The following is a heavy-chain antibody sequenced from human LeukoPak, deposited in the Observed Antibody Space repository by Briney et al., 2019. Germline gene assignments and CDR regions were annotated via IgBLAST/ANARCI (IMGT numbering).Heavy chain of an antibody. CDR1: GGTFSSYA. J-gene: IGHJ4*02. Sequence: ASVKVSCKASGGTFSSYAISWVRQAPGQGLEWMGGIIPIFGTANYAQKFQGRVTITADESTSTAYMELSSLRSEDTAVYYCARVDTAMDGFDYWGQGALVTVSS. D-gene: IGHD5-18*01. V-gene: IGHV1-69*13. CDR2: IIPIFGTA. CDR3: ARVDTAMDGFDY.